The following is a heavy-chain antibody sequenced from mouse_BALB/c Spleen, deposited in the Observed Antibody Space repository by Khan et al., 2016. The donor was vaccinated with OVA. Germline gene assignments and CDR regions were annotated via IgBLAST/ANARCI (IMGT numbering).Heavy chain of an antibody. J-gene: IGHJ4*01. D-gene: IGHD2-14*01. CDR2: INTYTGEP. CDR3: ARVGYNGTMDC. CDR1: GFTFTNYG. V-gene: IGHV9-1*02. Sequence: QVQLKQSGPELKKPGETVQISCKASGFTFTNYGMNWVKQAPGKGLKWMGWINTYTGEPTFADDFKGRFAFSLETSASTAYLQINSLKNEDMATYFCARVGYNGTMDCWGQGTSVTVSS.